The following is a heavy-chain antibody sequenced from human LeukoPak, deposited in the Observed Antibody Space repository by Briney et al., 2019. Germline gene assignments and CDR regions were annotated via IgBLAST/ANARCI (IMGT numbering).Heavy chain of an antibody. Sequence: PGGSLRLSCAASGFTFSSYAMSWVRQAPGKGLEWVSAISGSGGSTYYADSVKGRFTISRDNSKNTLYLQMNSLRAEDTAVYYCATDGPMFASDDGPPFDYWGQGTLVTVSS. CDR1: GFTFSSYA. CDR2: ISGSGGST. V-gene: IGHV3-23*01. J-gene: IGHJ4*02. D-gene: IGHD3-10*02. CDR3: ATDGPMFASDDGPPFDY.